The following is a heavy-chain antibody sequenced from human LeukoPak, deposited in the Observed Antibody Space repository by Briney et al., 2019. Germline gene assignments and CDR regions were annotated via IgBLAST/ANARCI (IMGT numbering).Heavy chain of an antibody. Sequence: GASVKVSCKASGGTFSSYAISWVRQAPGHRLEWLGGIIPIFGTANYAQKFQGRVTITADESTSTAYMELSSLRSEDTAVYYCARLSVTFDAFDIWGQGTMVTVSS. CDR2: IIPIFGTA. CDR1: GGTFSSYA. D-gene: IGHD4-17*01. V-gene: IGHV1-69*01. J-gene: IGHJ3*02. CDR3: ARLSVTFDAFDI.